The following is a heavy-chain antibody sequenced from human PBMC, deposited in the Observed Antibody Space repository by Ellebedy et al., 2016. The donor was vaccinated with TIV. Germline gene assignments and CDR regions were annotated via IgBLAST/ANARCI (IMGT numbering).Heavy chain of an antibody. J-gene: IGHJ4*02. V-gene: IGHV3-30-3*01. CDR2: ISYDGSNK. CDR1: GFTFSSYA. Sequence: PGGSLRLSCAASGFTFSSYAMHWVRQAPGKGLEWVAVISYDGSNKYYADSVKGRFTISRDNSKNTLYLQMNSLRAEDTAVYYCVRGVARYYFDYWGQGTLVTVSS. CDR3: VRGVARYYFDY.